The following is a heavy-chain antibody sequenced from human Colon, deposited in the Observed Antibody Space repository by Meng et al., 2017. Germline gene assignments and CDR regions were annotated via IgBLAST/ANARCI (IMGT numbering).Heavy chain of an antibody. CDR2: MSSDGTKR. Sequence: GESLKISCVVSGFTVSDYDMHWVRQAPGKGLEWVAVMSSDGTKRFYADSVKGRFTISRDNAKNTLDLQINSLRAEDTAVYYCARGWNYGDYWGQGTLVTSPQ. D-gene: IGHD1-7*01. CDR1: GFTVSDYD. J-gene: IGHJ4*02. V-gene: IGHV3-30*01. CDR3: ARGWNYGDY.